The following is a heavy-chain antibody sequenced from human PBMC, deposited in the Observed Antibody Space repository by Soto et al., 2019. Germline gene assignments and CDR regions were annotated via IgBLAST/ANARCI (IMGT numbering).Heavy chain of an antibody. V-gene: IGHV3-21*01. CDR1: GFTFSSYS. CDR2: ISSSSSYI. Sequence: EVQLVESGGGLVKPGGSLRLSCAASGFTFSSYSMNWVRQAPGKGLEWVSSISSSSSYIYYADSVKGRFTISRDNAKNSLYLQMNSLRAEDTAVYYCARERGLMRAGDYYYYYGMDVWGQGTTVTVSS. J-gene: IGHJ6*02. D-gene: IGHD2-8*01. CDR3: ARERGLMRAGDYYYYYGMDV.